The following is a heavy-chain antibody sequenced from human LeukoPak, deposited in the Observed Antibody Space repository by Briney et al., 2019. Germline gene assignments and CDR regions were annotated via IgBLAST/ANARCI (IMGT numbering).Heavy chain of an antibody. CDR2: IYYSGST. D-gene: IGHD3-10*01. J-gene: IGHJ4*02. CDR3: ARGERFGFDY. Sequence: PSETLSLTCTVSGGSISSYYWSWIRQPPGKGLEWIGYIYYSGSTNYNPSLKSRVTISVDTSKNQFSLKLSSVTAADTAVYYCARGERFGFDYWGQGTLVTVSS. V-gene: IGHV4-59*01. CDR1: GGSISSYY.